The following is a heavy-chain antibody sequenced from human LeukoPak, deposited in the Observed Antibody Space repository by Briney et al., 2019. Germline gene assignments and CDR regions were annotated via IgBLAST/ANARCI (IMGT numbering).Heavy chain of an antibody. CDR2: IYHSGST. V-gene: IGHV4-59*01. CDR3: ARVRLLTTYYFDY. CDR1: GGSISSYS. Sequence: SETLSLTCNVSGGSISSYSWSWIRQPPGQGLEWMGCIYHSGSTNYNPSLKSRVIISVDTSKNQFSLKLSSVTAADTAVYYCARVRLLTTYYFDYWGQGTLVTVSS. D-gene: IGHD3-3*01. J-gene: IGHJ4*02.